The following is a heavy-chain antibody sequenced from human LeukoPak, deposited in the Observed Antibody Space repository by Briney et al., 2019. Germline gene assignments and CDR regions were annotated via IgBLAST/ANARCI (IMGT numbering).Heavy chain of an antibody. CDR2: INWNGGST. CDR3: ARTYYDILTGYNPYFDY. D-gene: IGHD3-9*01. V-gene: IGHV3-20*04. Sequence: GGSLRLSCAASGFTFDDYGMSWVRQAPGKGLEWVSGINWNGGSTGYADSVKGRFTISRDNAKNLLYLQMNSLRAEDTAVYYCARTYYDILTGYNPYFDYWGQGILVTVSS. CDR1: GFTFDDYG. J-gene: IGHJ4*02.